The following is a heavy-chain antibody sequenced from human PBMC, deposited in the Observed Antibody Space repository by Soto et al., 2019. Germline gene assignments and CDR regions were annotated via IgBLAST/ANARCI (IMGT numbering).Heavy chain of an antibody. CDR1: GYTFTSYA. Sequence: QVQLVQSGAEEKKPGASVKVSCKASGYTFTSYAMHWVRQAPGQRLEWMGWINAGNGNTKSSQKFQGRVTITRDTPASTAYMELSSLRSEDTAVYYCARDPSYYGMDVWGQGTTVTVSS. V-gene: IGHV1-3*05. CDR2: INAGNGNT. CDR3: ARDPSYYGMDV. J-gene: IGHJ6*02.